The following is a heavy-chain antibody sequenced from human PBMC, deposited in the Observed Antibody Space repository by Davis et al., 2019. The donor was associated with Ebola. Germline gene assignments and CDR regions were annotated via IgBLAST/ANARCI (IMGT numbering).Heavy chain of an antibody. V-gene: IGHV3-9*01. CDR3: AKDEGGGKDYYYYGMDV. D-gene: IGHD3-16*01. Sequence: PGGSLRLSCAASGFTFDDYAVHWVRQAPGKGLEWVSGISWNSGSIGYADSVKGRFTISRDNAKNSLYLQMNSLRAEDTALYYCAKDEGGGKDYYYYGMDVWGQGTTVTVSS. J-gene: IGHJ6*02. CDR2: ISWNSGSI. CDR1: GFTFDDYA.